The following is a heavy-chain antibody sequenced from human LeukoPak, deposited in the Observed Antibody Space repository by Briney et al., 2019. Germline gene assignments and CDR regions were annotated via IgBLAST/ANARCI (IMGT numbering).Heavy chain of an antibody. CDR1: GGSISSSSYY. CDR3: ARQGCSGGSCYSPRALNWFDP. D-gene: IGHD2-15*01. CDR2: IYYSGST. V-gene: IGHV4-39*01. J-gene: IGHJ5*02. Sequence: PSETLSLTCTVSGGSISSSSYYWGWIRQPPGKGLEWIGSIYYSGSTYYNPSLKSRVTISVDTSKNQFSLKLSSVTAADTAVYYCARQGCSGGSCYSPRALNWFDPWGQGTLVTVSS.